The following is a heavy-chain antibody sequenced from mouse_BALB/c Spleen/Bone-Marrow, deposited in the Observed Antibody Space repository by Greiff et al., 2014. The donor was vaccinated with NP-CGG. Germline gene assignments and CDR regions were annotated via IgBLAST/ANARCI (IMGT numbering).Heavy chain of an antibody. CDR3: ARYGYGSSYYAMDY. V-gene: IGHV1-67*01. CDR1: GYTFTDYA. CDR2: ISTCSGNT. D-gene: IGHD1-1*01. J-gene: IGHJ4*01. Sequence: QVQLQQSGPELVRPGVSVKISCKGSGYTFTDYAMHWVKQIHAKSLEWIGVISTCSGNTNYNQKFKDKATMTVDKSSSTAYMELARLTSEDSAIYYCARYGYGSSYYAMDYWGQGTSVTVSS.